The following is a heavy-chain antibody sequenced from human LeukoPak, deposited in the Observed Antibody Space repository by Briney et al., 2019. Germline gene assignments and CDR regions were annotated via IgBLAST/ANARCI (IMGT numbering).Heavy chain of an antibody. D-gene: IGHD1-26*01. CDR2: ISGSGGST. V-gene: IGHV3-23*01. CDR1: GFTFSSYA. Sequence: GGSLRLSCAASGFTFSSYAMSWVRQAPGKGLEWVSAISGSGGSTYYADSVKGRFTISRDNSKNTLYLQMDSLRGEDTAVYYCAKRGVVGSTTEFAFDHWGQRTLVTVSS. J-gene: IGHJ4*02. CDR3: AKRGVVGSTTEFAFDH.